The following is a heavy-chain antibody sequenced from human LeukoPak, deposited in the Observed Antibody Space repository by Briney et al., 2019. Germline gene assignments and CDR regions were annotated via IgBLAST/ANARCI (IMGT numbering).Heavy chain of an antibody. Sequence: SGGSLRLSCAASGFTFSSYAMSWVRQAPGKGLEWVSAISGSGGSTYYADSVKGRFTISRDNSKNTLSLQMNSLRAEDTAVYYCAKDAVAPGSGGDYFDYWGQGTLATVSS. CDR1: GFTFSSYA. D-gene: IGHD3-10*01. J-gene: IGHJ4*02. CDR3: AKDAVAPGSGGDYFDY. V-gene: IGHV3-23*01. CDR2: ISGSGGST.